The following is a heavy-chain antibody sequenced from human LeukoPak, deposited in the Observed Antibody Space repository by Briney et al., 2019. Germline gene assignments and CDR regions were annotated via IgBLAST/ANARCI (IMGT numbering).Heavy chain of an antibody. V-gene: IGHV3-66*04. CDR3: ARQVNSGWPNWFDP. D-gene: IGHD6-19*01. Sequence: GGSLRLSCAASGFTVSSNYMSWVRRAPGKGLEWVSVIYSGGSTYYADSVKGRFTISRDNSKNTLYLQMNSLRAEDTAVYYCARQVNSGWPNWFDPWGQGTLVTVSS. CDR2: IYSGGST. CDR1: GFTVSSNY. J-gene: IGHJ5*02.